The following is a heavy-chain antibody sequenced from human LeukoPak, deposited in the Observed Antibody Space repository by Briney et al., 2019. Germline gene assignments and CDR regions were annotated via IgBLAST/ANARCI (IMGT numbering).Heavy chain of an antibody. D-gene: IGHD2-2*01. CDR3: AIGSEYCSSTSCLWGNFDY. Sequence: PSETLSLTCTVSGGSISSGGYYWSWIRQPPGKGLEWIGYIYYSGSTYYNPSLKSRVTISVDTSKNQFSLKLSSVTAADTAVYYWAIGSEYCSSTSCLWGNFDYWGQGTLVTVSS. J-gene: IGHJ4*02. V-gene: IGHV4-31*03. CDR2: IYYSGST. CDR1: GGSISSGGYY.